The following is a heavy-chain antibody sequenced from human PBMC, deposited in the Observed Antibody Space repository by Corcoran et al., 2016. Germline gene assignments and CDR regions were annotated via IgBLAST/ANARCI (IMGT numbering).Heavy chain of an antibody. CDR1: GGSFSGYY. D-gene: IGHD3-22*01. V-gene: IGHV4-34*01. CDR2: INHSGST. J-gene: IGHJ5*02. Sequence: QVQLQQWGAGLLKPSETLSLTGAVYGGSFSGYYWSWIRQPPGKGLEWIGEINHSGSTNYNPSLKSRVTISVDTSKNQFSLKLSSVTAADPAVYYWARGLSITMIVVVTKSNWFDPWGQGTLVTVSS. CDR3: ARGLSITMIVVVTKSNWFDP.